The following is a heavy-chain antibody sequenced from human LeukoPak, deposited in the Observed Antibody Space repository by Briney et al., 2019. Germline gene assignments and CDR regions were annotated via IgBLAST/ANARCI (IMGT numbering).Heavy chain of an antibody. CDR3: AKGGLYGYYYYMDV. V-gene: IGHV3-9*01. J-gene: IGHJ6*03. CDR2: ISWNSGSI. D-gene: IGHD2-8*01. CDR1: GFTFDDYA. Sequence: GGSLRLSCAASGFTFDDYAMHWVRQAPGKGLEWGSGISWNSGSIGYADSVKGRFTISRDNAKNSLYLQMNSLRAEDTALYYCAKGGLYGYYYYMDVWGKGTTVTVSS.